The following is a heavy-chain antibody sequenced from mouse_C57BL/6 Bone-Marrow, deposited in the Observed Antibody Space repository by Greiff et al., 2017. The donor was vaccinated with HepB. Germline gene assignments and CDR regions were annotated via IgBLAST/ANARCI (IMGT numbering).Heavy chain of an antibody. CDR1: GYTFTSYG. J-gene: IGHJ3*01. CDR3: ARPPRQLRLWFAY. V-gene: IGHV1-81*01. D-gene: IGHD3-2*02. CDR2: IYPRSGNT. Sequence: QVQLQQSGAELARPGASVKLSCKASGYTFTSYGISWVKQRTGQGLEWIGEIYPRSGNTYYNEEFKGKATLTADKSSSTAYMELRSLTSEDSAVYFCARPPRQLRLWFAYWGQGTLVTVSA.